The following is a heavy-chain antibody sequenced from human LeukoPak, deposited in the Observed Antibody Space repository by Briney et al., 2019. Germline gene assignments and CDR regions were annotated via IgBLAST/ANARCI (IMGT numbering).Heavy chain of an antibody. J-gene: IGHJ6*03. V-gene: IGHV3-21*01. CDR1: GFTFSNYG. D-gene: IGHD6-19*01. CDR2: ISSSSSYI. Sequence: GGSLRLSCAASGFTFSNYGMNWVRPAPGKGREWVSSISSSSSYIYYADSVKGRFTISRDNAKNQLYLQMNSLGAEDEAVYYCGKSSGWNYYYYYMDVWGKGTTVIASS. CDR3: GKSSGWNYYYYYMDV.